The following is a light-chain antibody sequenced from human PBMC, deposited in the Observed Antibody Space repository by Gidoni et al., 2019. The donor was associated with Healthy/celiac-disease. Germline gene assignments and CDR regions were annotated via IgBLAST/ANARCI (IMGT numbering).Light chain of an antibody. V-gene: IGKV4-1*01. Sequence: DIVMTQSPDSLAVSRGERATINCKSSQSVLYSSNNKNYLAWYQQKPGQPPKLLIYWASTRESGVPDRFSGGGSGTDFTLTISSLQAEDVAVYYCQQYYSTPWTFGQGTKVEIK. CDR3: QQYYSTPWT. CDR2: WAS. J-gene: IGKJ1*01. CDR1: QSVLYSSNNKNY.